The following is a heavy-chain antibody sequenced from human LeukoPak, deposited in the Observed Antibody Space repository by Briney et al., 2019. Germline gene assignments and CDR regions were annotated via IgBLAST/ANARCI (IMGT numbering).Heavy chain of an antibody. J-gene: IGHJ6*03. CDR2: ISSSSSTI. CDR1: GFIFKKYW. Sequence: GGSLRLSCAASGFIFKKYWMNWVRQAPGKGLEWVSYISSSSSTIYYADSVKGRFTISRDNAKNSLYLQMNSLRAEDTAVYYCARGVPVTTYYYYYMDVWGKGTTVTVSS. CDR3: ARGVPVTTYYYYYMDV. D-gene: IGHD4-11*01. V-gene: IGHV3-48*01.